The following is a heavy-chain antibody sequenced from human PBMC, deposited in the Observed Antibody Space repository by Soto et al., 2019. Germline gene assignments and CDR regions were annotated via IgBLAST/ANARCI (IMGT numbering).Heavy chain of an antibody. V-gene: IGHV4-30-2*01. CDR3: ARAVTYSGSYYFDY. J-gene: IGHJ4*02. CDR2: IYHSGST. D-gene: IGHD1-26*01. CDR1: GGSISSGGYS. Sequence: SETLSLTCAVSGGSISSGGYSWSWIRQPPGKGLEWIGYIYHSGSTYYNPSLKSRVTISVDRSKNQFSLKLSSVTAADTAVYYCARAVTYSGSYYFDYWGQGALVTVSS.